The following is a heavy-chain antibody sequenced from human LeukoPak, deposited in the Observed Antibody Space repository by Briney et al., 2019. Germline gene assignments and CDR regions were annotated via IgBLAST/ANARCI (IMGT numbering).Heavy chain of an antibody. J-gene: IGHJ4*02. CDR1: GYTFTSYG. CDR2: ISAYNGNT. Sequence: ASVKVSCKASGYTFTSYGISWVRQAPGQGLEWMGWISAYNGNTNYAQKLRGRVTMTTDTSTSTAYMELRSLRSDDTAVYYCARPKCSGGSCYWSFFYWGQGTLVTVSS. D-gene: IGHD2-15*01. V-gene: IGHV1-18*01. CDR3: ARPKCSGGSCYWSFFY.